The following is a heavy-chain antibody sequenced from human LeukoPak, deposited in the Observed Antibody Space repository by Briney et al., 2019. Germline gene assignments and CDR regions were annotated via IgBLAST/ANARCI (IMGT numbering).Heavy chain of an antibody. D-gene: IGHD1-14*01. CDR3: ATETIGRHYDY. Sequence: GGSLRLSCAASGFTFSSCGFNWVRQAPGKGLEWVSSIGPTGTDRYYADLVRGRFTISRDNAKNSMYLQMDSLRDEDTAVYYCATETIGRHYDYWGQGTLLTVSS. V-gene: IGHV3-21*01. CDR1: GFTFSSCG. CDR2: IGPTGTDR. J-gene: IGHJ4*02.